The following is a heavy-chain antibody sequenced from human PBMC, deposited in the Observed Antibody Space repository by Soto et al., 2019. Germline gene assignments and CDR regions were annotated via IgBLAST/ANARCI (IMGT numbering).Heavy chain of an antibody. CDR1: GGSISSYY. Sequence: QVQLQASGPGLVKPSETLSLTCTVSGGSISSYYWSWIRQPPGKGLEWIGYIYYNGNTNYNPSLKSRVTIXXDTSKNQISLELSSVTAADTAVYYCARHGAGTFDYWGQGTLVTVSS. CDR2: IYYNGNT. J-gene: IGHJ4*02. CDR3: ARHGAGTFDY. V-gene: IGHV4-59*08. D-gene: IGHD6-19*01.